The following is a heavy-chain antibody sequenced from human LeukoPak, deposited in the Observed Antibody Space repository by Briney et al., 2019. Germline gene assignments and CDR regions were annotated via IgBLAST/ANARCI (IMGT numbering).Heavy chain of an antibody. CDR3: AKEGYGSGSYHFDY. V-gene: IGHV3-43*01. Sequence: PGGSLRLSCAASGFTFNDCTMHWVRQAPGKGLEWVSLISWDGSNTYYADSVKGRFTISRDNSKNSLYLQMNSLRSEDTALYYCAKEGYGSGSYHFDYWGQGTLVTVSS. CDR2: ISWDGSNT. D-gene: IGHD3-10*01. J-gene: IGHJ4*02. CDR1: GFTFNDCT.